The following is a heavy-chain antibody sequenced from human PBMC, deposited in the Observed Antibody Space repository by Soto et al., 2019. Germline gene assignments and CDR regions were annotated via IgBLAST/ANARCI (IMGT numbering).Heavy chain of an antibody. D-gene: IGHD7-27*01. CDR1: GFTFSNYA. J-gene: IGHJ4*02. Sequence: GGSLRLSCTASGFTFSNYAMSWVRQAPGKGLEWVSSIGGYGTTTYYSDSVKGRFTISRDNSKNTLYLQVDSLRPEDAAVYYCARDPKTSGGQHWAFNYFDSWGQGTLVTVSS. V-gene: IGHV3-23*01. CDR2: IGGYGTTT. CDR3: ARDPKTSGGQHWAFNYFDS.